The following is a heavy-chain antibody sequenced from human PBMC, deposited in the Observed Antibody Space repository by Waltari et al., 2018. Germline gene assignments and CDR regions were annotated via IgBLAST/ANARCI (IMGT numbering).Heavy chain of an antibody. CDR2: IIPIFGTA. D-gene: IGHD3-3*01. V-gene: IGHV1-69*06. CDR1: TFSSYA. Sequence: TFSSYAISWVRQAPGQGLEWMGRIIPIFGTANYAQKFQGRVTITADKSTSTAYMELSSLRSEDTAVYYCARNYDFWSGYWSQNYYYGMDVWGQGTTVTVSS. CDR3: ARNYDFWSGYWSQNYYYGMDV. J-gene: IGHJ6*02.